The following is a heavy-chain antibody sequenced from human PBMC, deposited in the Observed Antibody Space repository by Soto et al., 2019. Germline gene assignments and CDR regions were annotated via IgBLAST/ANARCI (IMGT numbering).Heavy chain of an antibody. D-gene: IGHD3-22*01. CDR3: AREVRANYYDSSGLDY. Sequence: SETLSLTCTVSGGSISSGDYYWSWIRQPPGKGLEWIGYIYYSGSTYYNPSLKSRVTISVDTSKNQFSLKLSSVTAADTAVYYCAREVRANYYDSSGLDYWGQGTLVTVSS. V-gene: IGHV4-30-4*01. J-gene: IGHJ4*02. CDR2: IYYSGST. CDR1: GGSISSGDYY.